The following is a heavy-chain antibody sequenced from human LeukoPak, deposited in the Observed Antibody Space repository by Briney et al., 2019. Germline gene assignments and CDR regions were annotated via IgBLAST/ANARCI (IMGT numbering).Heavy chain of an antibody. CDR3: ASGAIPTAVGAFDT. V-gene: IGHV3-7*01. CDR2: IKQDGSEK. J-gene: IGHJ3*02. CDR1: GFTFSSYW. D-gene: IGHD5-18*01. Sequence: GGSLRLSCAASGFTFSSYWMSWVRQAPGKGLERVANIKQDGSEKYNVDSVEGRFTISRDNAKSSLYLQMNSLRAEDTAVYYCASGAIPTAVGAFDTCGQGTTVIVSS.